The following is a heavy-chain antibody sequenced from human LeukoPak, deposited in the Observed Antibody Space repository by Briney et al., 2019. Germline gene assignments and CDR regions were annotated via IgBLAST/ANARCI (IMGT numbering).Heavy chain of an antibody. Sequence: PSETLSLTCTVSGGSISSSNYYWGWIRQPPGKGLEWIGSIYYSGSTHCNPSLKSRVTISVDTSNNQFSLKLSSVAAADTAVYYCARGPTISPDYWGQGTLVTVSS. D-gene: IGHD3-3*01. CDR1: GGSISSSNYY. CDR3: ARGPTISPDY. V-gene: IGHV4-39*01. CDR2: IYYSGST. J-gene: IGHJ4*02.